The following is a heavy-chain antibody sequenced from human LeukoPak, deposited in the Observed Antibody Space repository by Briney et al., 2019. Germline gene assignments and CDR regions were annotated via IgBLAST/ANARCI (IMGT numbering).Heavy chain of an antibody. Sequence: ASVKVSCKASGYTFTSYAMHWVRQAPGQRLEWMGWINAGNGNTKYSQKFQGRVTITRDTSASTAYMELSSLRSEDTAVYYCARVGSIAVAGDYWGQGTQVTVSS. CDR1: GYTFTSYA. J-gene: IGHJ4*02. CDR2: INAGNGNT. CDR3: ARVGSIAVAGDY. V-gene: IGHV1-3*01. D-gene: IGHD6-19*01.